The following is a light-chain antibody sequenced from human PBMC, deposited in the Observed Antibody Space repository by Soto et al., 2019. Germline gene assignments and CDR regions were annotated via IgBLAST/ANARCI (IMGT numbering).Light chain of an antibody. CDR3: QSYDSSLSGSG. J-gene: IGLJ3*02. CDR1: SSNIGAGYD. Sequence: QSVLTQPPSVSGVPGQRVTISCTGSSSNIGAGYDVHWYQQLPGTAPKLLIYGNSNRPSGVPDRFSGSKSGTSASLAITGLQAEDEADYYCQSYDSSLSGSGFGGGTKLTV. V-gene: IGLV1-40*01. CDR2: GNS.